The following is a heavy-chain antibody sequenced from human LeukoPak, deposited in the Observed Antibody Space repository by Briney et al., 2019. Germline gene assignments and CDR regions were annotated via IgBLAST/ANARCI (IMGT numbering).Heavy chain of an antibody. V-gene: IGHV3-21*01. D-gene: IGHD3-22*01. Sequence: GGSLRLSCAASGFTFSSYSMNWVRQAPGKGLEWVSSISSSSSYIYYADSVKGRFTISRDNAKNSLYLQMNSLRAEDTAVYYCVRDDITMKPYDYWGQGTLVTVSS. CDR1: GFTFSSYS. CDR2: ISSSSSYI. J-gene: IGHJ4*02. CDR3: VRDDITMKPYDY.